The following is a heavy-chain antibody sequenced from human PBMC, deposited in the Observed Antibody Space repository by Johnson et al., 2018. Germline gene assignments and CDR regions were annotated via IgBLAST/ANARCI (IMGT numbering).Heavy chain of an antibody. D-gene: IGHD6-19*01. V-gene: IGHV3-21*06. CDR2: ISGSSSLR. CDR1: GFTFSRST. J-gene: IGHJ6*03. Sequence: VQLVQSGGGLVKPGESLRLSCEGSGFTFSRSTINWVRPAPGKGLEWVSSISGSSSLRYYAGSVKGRFTISRDNSKNMRSLEMNSVRADDKAVYYCEKEMGWYRDYLYYYMDLGGKGATVTVSS. CDR3: EKEMGWYRDYLYYYMDL.